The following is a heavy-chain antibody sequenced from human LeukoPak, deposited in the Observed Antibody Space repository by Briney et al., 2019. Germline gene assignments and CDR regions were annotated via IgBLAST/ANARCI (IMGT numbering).Heavy chain of an antibody. Sequence: GGSLRLSCAASVFSFVNAWMNWVRQSAGKGLEWVGLIRPKSEGGPIDYAAPMNDIFTNSRDYSKDMMYLQMEILEIEVTGVYFCTRLLRPASTLQNWFAPWRTGTLVTVSS. V-gene: IGHV3-15*01. D-gene: IGHD2/OR15-2a*01. CDR1: VFSFVNAW. CDR3: TRLLRPASTLQNWFAP. CDR2: IRPKSEGGPI. J-gene: IGHJ5*02.